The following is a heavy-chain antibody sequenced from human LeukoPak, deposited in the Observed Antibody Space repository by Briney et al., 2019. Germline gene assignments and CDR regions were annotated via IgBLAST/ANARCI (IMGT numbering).Heavy chain of an antibody. D-gene: IGHD2-2*01. CDR3: ARETRYCSTTACYSPDC. CDR2: IYYSGST. Sequence: SETLSLTCTVSGGSISSSSYYWGWIRQPPGKGREWIGSIYYSGSTYYNPALKSRVTISVDTSKNQFSLKLSSVTAADTAVYFCARETRYCSTTACYSPDCWGQGTLVTVSS. J-gene: IGHJ4*02. V-gene: IGHV4-39*02. CDR1: GGSISSSSYY.